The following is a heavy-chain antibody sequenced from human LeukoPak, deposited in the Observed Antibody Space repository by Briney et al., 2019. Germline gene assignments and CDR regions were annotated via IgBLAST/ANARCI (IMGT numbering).Heavy chain of an antibody. CDR1: GVSFSGYY. V-gene: IGHV4-34*01. Sequence: SETLSLTCAVYGVSFSGYYWSWIRQPPGKGLEWIGEINHSGSTNYNPSLKSRVTISVDTSKNQFSLKLSSVTAADTAVYYCASVTTRHPDFDYWGQGTLVTVSS. CDR3: ASVTTRHPDFDY. D-gene: IGHD4-17*01. J-gene: IGHJ4*02. CDR2: INHSGST.